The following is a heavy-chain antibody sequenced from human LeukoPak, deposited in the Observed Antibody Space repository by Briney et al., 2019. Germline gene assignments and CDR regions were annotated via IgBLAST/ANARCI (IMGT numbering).Heavy chain of an antibody. CDR3: ARRSGWQWLTNNWFDP. CDR2: IYYSGNF. V-gene: IGHV4-39*01. J-gene: IGHJ5*02. Sequence: SETLSLTCTVSGGSMSPYHWGWIRQPPGKGLEWIGSIYYSGNFYYNPSLKSRVTVSVDTSKNQFSLRLSSVTATDTAVYYCARRSGWQWLTNNWFDPWGQGILVTVSS. CDR1: GGSMSPYH. D-gene: IGHD6-19*01.